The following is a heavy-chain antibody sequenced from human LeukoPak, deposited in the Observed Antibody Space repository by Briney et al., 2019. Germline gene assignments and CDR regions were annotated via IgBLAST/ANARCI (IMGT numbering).Heavy chain of an antibody. J-gene: IGHJ6*03. V-gene: IGHV1-2*02. CDR1: GYTFTGYY. CDR3: ARIVAAAGTVYYYYYMDV. CDR2: INPNSGGT. Sequence: ASVKVSCKASGYTFTGYYMHWVRQAPGQGLEWMGWINPNSGGTNYAQKFQGRVTMTRDTSISTAYMELSRLRSEDTAVYYCARIVAAAGTVYYYYYMDVWGKGTTVTISS. D-gene: IGHD6-13*01.